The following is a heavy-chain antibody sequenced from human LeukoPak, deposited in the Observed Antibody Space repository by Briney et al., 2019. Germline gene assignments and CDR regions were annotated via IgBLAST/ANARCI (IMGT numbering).Heavy chain of an antibody. J-gene: IGHJ4*02. CDR1: GFTFSSYW. D-gene: IGHD1-7*01. CDR2: IKQDGSAK. Sequence: GGSLRLSCAASGFTFSSYWMSWVRQAPGKGLEWVANIKQDGSAKNYGDSVKGRFTISRDNAKNSLYLQMNSLRAEDTAVYYCARGSWNYVFDYWGQGTLVTVSS. V-gene: IGHV3-7*01. CDR3: ARGSWNYVFDY.